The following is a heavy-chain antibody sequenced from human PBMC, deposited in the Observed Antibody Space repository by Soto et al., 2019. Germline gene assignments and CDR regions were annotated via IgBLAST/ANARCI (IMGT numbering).Heavy chain of an antibody. Sequence: ASVKVSCKASGSTFTSSGISWVRQAPGQGLEWMGWISAYNGNTNYAQKLQGRVTMTTDTYTSTAYMELRSLRPYDTAVYYCARDRGDTYYDFWSGYPVGGMDVWGQGTTVTVSS. CDR3: ARDRGDTYYDFWSGYPVGGMDV. CDR1: GSTFTSSG. V-gene: IGHV1-18*01. D-gene: IGHD3-3*01. J-gene: IGHJ6*02. CDR2: ISAYNGNT.